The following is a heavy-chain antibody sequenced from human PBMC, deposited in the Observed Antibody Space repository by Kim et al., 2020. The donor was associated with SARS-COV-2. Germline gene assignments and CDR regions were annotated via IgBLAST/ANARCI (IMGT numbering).Heavy chain of an antibody. V-gene: IGHV1-24*01. Sequence: ASVKVSCKVSGYTLTELSMHWVRQAPGKGLEWMGGFDPEDGETIYAQKFQGRVTMTEDTSTDTAYMELSSLRSEDTGVYYCATGPAVAGTLVHYYYYYGMDVWGQGTTVTVSS. CDR1: GYTLTELS. CDR2: FDPEDGET. CDR3: ATGPAVAGTLVHYYYYYGMDV. D-gene: IGHD6-19*01. J-gene: IGHJ6*02.